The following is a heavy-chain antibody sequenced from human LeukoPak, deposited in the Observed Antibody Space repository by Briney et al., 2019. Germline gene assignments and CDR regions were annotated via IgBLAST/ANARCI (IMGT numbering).Heavy chain of an antibody. CDR1: GFTFTNYW. J-gene: IGHJ4*02. CDR2: LPPDELGI. V-gene: IGHV3-74*01. CDR3: VGTIASRGSEY. Sequence: SGGSLRLSCAASGFTFTNYWMHWVRQAPGMGLVWVSRLPPDELGIIYADSVKGRFTVSRDNAKNTVHLQMNNLRVDDTAMYYCVGTIASRGSEYWGQGALVTVSS. D-gene: IGHD6-6*01.